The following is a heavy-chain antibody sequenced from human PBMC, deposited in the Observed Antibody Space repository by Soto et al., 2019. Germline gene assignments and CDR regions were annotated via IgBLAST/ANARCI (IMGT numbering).Heavy chain of an antibody. J-gene: IGHJ4*02. D-gene: IGHD3-3*01. CDR1: GFTFSSYA. CDR2: ISGSGGST. CDR3: AKNDAYDFWSGYGGDFDY. V-gene: IGHV3-23*01. Sequence: EVQLLESGGALVQPGGSLRLSCAASGFTFSSYAMSWVRQAPGKGLEWVSAISGSGGSTYYADSVKGQFTISRDNSKNTLYLQRNSLRAEDTAVYYCAKNDAYDFWSGYGGDFDYWGQGTLDTGSS.